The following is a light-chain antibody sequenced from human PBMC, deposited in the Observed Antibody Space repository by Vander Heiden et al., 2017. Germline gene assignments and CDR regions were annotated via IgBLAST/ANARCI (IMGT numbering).Light chain of an antibody. CDR3: RQRREYPIT. CDR2: TLS. Sequence: EIVMTQTPLSLPVTPGEPASISCRSSQSLLNRADGYAYLDWYLQRPGQSPQLLISTLSYRASGVPDRFSASGSGTDFTLNINRVEAEDVGVYFCRQRREYPITFGQGTRLEIK. V-gene: IGKV2-40*01. J-gene: IGKJ5*01. CDR1: QSLLNRADGYAY.